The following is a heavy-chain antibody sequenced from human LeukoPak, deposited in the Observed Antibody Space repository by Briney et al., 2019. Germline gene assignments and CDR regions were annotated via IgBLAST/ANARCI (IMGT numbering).Heavy chain of an antibody. D-gene: IGHD2-15*01. V-gene: IGHV4-31*03. CDR2: SSYSGST. Sequence: SETLSLTCTVSGGSISSGRYYWSWIRQHPGKGLEWIAYSSYSGSTYYNPSLQSRLTISVDTSNNLFSLELTSLTAADTAVYYCAALRRGCSGGNCDHPGWFDPWGQGTLVTVSS. CDR1: GGSISSGRYY. CDR3: AALRRGCSGGNCDHPGWFDP. J-gene: IGHJ5*02.